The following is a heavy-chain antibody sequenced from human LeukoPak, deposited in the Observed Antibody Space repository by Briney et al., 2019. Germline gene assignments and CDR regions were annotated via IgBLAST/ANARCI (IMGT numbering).Heavy chain of an antibody. D-gene: IGHD5-18*01. J-gene: IGHJ4*02. V-gene: IGHV1-46*01. CDR1: GYTFTSYY. CDR3: ARVGGDTAMEYYFDY. CDR2: INPSGGST. Sequence: ASVKVSCKASGYTFTSYYMHWVRQAPGQGLEWMGIINPSGGSTSYAQKFQGRVTMTRDTSTSTVYMELSSLRSDDTAVYYCARVGGDTAMEYYFDYWGQGTLVTVSS.